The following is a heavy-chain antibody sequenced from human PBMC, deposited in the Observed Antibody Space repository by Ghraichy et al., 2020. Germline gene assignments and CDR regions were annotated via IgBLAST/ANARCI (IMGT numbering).Heavy chain of an antibody. CDR1: GFTFSSYS. J-gene: IGHJ4*02. CDR2: ISSSSSTI. CDR3: ARDLKGATMGYFDY. D-gene: IGHD1-26*01. Sequence: ESLNISCAASGFTFSSYSMNWVRQAPGKGLEWVSYISSSSSTIYYADSVKGRFTISRDNAKNSLYLQMNSLRAEDTAVYYCARDLKGATMGYFDYWGQGTLVTVSS. V-gene: IGHV3-48*01.